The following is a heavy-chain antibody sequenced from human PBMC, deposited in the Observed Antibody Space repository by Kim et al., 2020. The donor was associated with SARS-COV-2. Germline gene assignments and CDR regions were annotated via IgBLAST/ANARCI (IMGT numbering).Heavy chain of an antibody. J-gene: IGHJ4*02. CDR3: ARGKRGYSYGYLLGDFDY. V-gene: IGHV3-21*04. Sequence: GGSLRLSCAASGFTFSSYSMNWVRQAPGKGLEWVSSISSSSSYIYYADSVKGRFTISRDNAKNSLYLQMNSLRAEDTAVYYCARGKRGYSYGYLLGDFDYWGQGTLVTVSS. CDR2: ISSSSSYI. CDR1: GFTFSSYS. D-gene: IGHD5-18*01.